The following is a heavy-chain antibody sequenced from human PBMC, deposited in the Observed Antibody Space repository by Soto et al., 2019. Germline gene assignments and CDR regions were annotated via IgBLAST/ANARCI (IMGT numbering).Heavy chain of an antibody. Sequence: EVQLLESGGGLVQPGGSLRLSCGVSGFTFNDFEMNWVRQAPGKGLEWLAYIDGSGTTKKYADSVTGRFTISRDNPNNSLFLQMSSLSAADTAIYYCARGFGRFNYWGQGTLVSVSS. CDR1: GFTFNDFE. CDR2: IDGSGTTK. CDR3: ARGFGRFNY. J-gene: IGHJ4*02. D-gene: IGHD3-10*01. V-gene: IGHV3-48*03.